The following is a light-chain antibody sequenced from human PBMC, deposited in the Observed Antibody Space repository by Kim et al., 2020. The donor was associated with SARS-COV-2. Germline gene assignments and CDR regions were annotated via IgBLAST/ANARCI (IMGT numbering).Light chain of an antibody. V-gene: IGLV2-11*03. CDR2: DVN. J-gene: IGLJ3*02. CDR3: CSYAGTYTVWV. CDR1: SSDVGGYNS. Sequence: QSVTISCTGTSSDVGGYNSVSWYQQHPGKAPQLMVYDVNKRPSGVPDRFSGSKSGDTASLTISGLQAEDEGDYYCCSYAGTYTVWVFGGGTQLTVL.